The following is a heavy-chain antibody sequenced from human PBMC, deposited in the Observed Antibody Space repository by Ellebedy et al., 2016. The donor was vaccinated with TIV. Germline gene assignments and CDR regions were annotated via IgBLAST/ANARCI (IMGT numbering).Heavy chain of an antibody. CDR3: ARGVVVATPQYFQY. J-gene: IGHJ1*01. Sequence: GGSLRLSCAASGFTFSSYAMHWVRQAPGKGLEWVAVISYEGTNQYYADSVKGRFTISRDNSKNTLYLQMNSLRTEDTAIYYCARGVVVATPQYFQYWGQGTLVTVSS. D-gene: IGHD2-15*01. V-gene: IGHV3-30-3*01. CDR1: GFTFSSYA. CDR2: ISYEGTNQ.